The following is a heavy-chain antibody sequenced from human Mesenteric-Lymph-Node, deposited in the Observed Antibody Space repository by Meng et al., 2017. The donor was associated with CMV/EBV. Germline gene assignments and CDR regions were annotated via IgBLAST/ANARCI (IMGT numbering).Heavy chain of an antibody. Sequence: ASGFTVSSYAMSWVRQAPGKGLEWVSAISGSGGSTYYADSVKGRFTISRDNSKNTLYLQMNSLRAEDTAVYYCAKGQGAAAGTPPDYWGQGTLVTVSS. CDR2: ISGSGGST. V-gene: IGHV3-23*01. CDR3: AKGQGAAAGTPPDY. D-gene: IGHD6-13*01. CDR1: GFTVSSYA. J-gene: IGHJ4*02.